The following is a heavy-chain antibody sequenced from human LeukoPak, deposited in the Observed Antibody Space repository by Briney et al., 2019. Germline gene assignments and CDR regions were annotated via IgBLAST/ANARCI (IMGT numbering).Heavy chain of an antibody. Sequence: SETLSLTCIVSGYSISSGYYWGWIRQPPGKGLEWIGSIYLSGSTYYHPSLKSRVTISVDTSKNQFSLKLSSVTAADTAVYYCASATTVLIDAFDIWGLGTMVTISS. CDR3: ASATTVLIDAFDI. CDR1: GYSISSGYY. J-gene: IGHJ3*02. D-gene: IGHD4-23*01. V-gene: IGHV4-38-2*02. CDR2: IYLSGST.